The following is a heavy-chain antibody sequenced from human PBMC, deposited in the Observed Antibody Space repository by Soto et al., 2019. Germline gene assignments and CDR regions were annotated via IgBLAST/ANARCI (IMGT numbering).Heavy chain of an antibody. Sequence: PGGSLRPPCAASGFTLSDSYIDWVRQAPGKGLEWVGRSSDRASGSRTIYPASVKARFATSRADSNHLVYVAMTSLTTEDTAVYYCVRDTYFSDSIGYSRCFDNWGQGTLVTV. CDR1: GFTLSDSY. J-gene: IGHJ4*02. CDR2: SSDRASGSRT. D-gene: IGHD5-18*01. CDR3: VRDTYFSDSIGYSRCFDN. V-gene: IGHV3-72*01.